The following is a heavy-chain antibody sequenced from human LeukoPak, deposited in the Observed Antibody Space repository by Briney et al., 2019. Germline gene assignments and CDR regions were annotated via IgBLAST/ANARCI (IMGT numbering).Heavy chain of an antibody. D-gene: IGHD1-1*01. V-gene: IGHV4-38-2*01. CDR3: PFHPTGTSPYLDC. CDR1: GHSISTGYY. CDR2: MYHSGDT. Sequence: PSETLSLTCAVSGHSISTGYYWGWIRQSPGKGLEWIASMYHSGDTYYNPSLKSRVTISVDTSRNQFSLKLSSVTAADTAGYYCPFHPTGTSPYLDCWGQGTLVTVSS. J-gene: IGHJ4*02.